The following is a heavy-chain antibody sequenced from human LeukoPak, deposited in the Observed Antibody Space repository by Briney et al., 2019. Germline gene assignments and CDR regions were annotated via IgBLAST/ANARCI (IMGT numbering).Heavy chain of an antibody. Sequence: GGSLRLSCAASGFTFSNYAMNWVRQAPGKGLEWVSAISGIGTGTFYADSAKGRFTISRDNSRNTLYLQMNSLRAEDTAVYYCAKTSWYSSGGYFDYWGQGTLVTVSS. CDR2: ISGIGTGT. CDR1: GFTFSNYA. D-gene: IGHD6-19*01. V-gene: IGHV3-23*01. J-gene: IGHJ4*02. CDR3: AKTSWYSSGGYFDY.